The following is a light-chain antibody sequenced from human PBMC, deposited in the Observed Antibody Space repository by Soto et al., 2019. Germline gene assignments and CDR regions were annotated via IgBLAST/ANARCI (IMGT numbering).Light chain of an antibody. Sequence: ETVLTQSPATLSLSPGERATLSCRASQSDSNYLAWYQQKRGQAPRLLIYDASNRATGIPARFSGSGSGTDFTLTIDNLEPADFAVDYGQLRTKGSIAFGQGTRLESK. J-gene: IGKJ5*01. V-gene: IGKV3-11*01. CDR2: DAS. CDR1: QSDSNY. CDR3: QLRTKGSIA.